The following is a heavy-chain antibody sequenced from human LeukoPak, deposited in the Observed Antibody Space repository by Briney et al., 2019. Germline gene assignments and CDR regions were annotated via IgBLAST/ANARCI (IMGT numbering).Heavy chain of an antibody. CDR1: GFTFSSYG. D-gene: IGHD6-6*01. CDR2: ISYDGSNR. V-gene: IGHV3-30*03. Sequence: PGRSLRLSCAASGFTFSSYGMHWVRQAPGKGLEWVAFISYDGSNRYYADSVKGRFTISRDNAKNSLFLQMNTLRVEDTAVYYCARDPYSSTWSYGMDVWGQGTTVTVSS. J-gene: IGHJ6*02. CDR3: ARDPYSSTWSYGMDV.